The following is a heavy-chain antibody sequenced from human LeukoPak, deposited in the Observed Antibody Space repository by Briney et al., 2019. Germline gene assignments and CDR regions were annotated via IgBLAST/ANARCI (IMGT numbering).Heavy chain of an antibody. J-gene: IGHJ6*02. Sequence: SVKVSCKASGGTFSSYAISWVRQAPGQGLEWMGGIIPILGTANYAQKFQGRVTITADESTSTAYMELSSLRSEDTAVYYCARGGPVGPYYYYGMDVWGQGTMVTVSS. CDR1: GGTFSSYA. V-gene: IGHV1-69*13. CDR2: IIPILGTA. CDR3: ARGGPVGPYYYYGMDV.